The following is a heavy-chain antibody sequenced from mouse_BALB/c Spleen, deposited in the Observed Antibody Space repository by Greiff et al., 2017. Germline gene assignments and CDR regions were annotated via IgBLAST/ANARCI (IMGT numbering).Heavy chain of an antibody. V-gene: IGHV3-6*02. Sequence: EVKLQESGPGLVKPSQSLSLTCSVTGYSITSGYYWNWIRQFPGNKLEWMGYISYDGSNNYNPSLKNRISITRDTSKNQFFLKLNSVTTEDTATYYCANLRGAYWGQGTLVTVSA. CDR1: GYSITSGYY. CDR2: ISYDGSN. CDR3: ANLRGAY. D-gene: IGHD2-12*01. J-gene: IGHJ3*01.